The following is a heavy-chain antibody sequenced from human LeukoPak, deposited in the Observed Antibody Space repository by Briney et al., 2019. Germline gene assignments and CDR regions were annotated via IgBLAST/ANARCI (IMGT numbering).Heavy chain of an antibody. CDR1: GFTFSSYE. CDR2: ISSSGSTI. Sequence: PGGSLRLSCAASGFTFSSYEMNWVRQAPGRGLEWVSYISSSGSTIYYADSVKGRFTISRDNAKNSLYLQMNSLRAEDTAVYYCARVAVASFDAFDIWGQGTMVTVSS. V-gene: IGHV3-48*03. J-gene: IGHJ3*02. CDR3: ARVAVASFDAFDI. D-gene: IGHD6-19*01.